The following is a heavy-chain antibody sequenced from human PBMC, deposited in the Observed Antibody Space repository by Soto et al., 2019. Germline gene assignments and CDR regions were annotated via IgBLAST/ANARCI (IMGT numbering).Heavy chain of an antibody. CDR1: GVTVSSNY. V-gene: IGHV3-66*01. D-gene: IGHD5-18*01. CDR2: IYSGGST. CDR3: ARDQGYSHY. Sequence: EVQLVESGGGLVQPGGCLRISCAASGVTVSSNYMSWVRQAPGKGLEWVSVIYSGGSTYYADSVKGRFTISRDNSKNTLYLQMNSLRAEDTAVYYCARDQGYSHYWGQGTLVTVSS. J-gene: IGHJ4*02.